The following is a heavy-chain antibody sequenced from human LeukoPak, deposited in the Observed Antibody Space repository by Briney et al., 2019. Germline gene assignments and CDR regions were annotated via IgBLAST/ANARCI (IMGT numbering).Heavy chain of an antibody. CDR3: ARGLKSGGDAFDI. CDR2: MNPNSGNT. Sequence: ASVKVSCKASGYTLTSYDINWVRQATGQGLEWMGWMNPNSGNTGYAQKFQGRVTITRNTSISTAYMELSSLRSEDTAVYYCARGLKSGGDAFDIWGQGTMVTVSS. J-gene: IGHJ3*02. D-gene: IGHD3-10*01. CDR1: GYTLTSYD. V-gene: IGHV1-8*01.